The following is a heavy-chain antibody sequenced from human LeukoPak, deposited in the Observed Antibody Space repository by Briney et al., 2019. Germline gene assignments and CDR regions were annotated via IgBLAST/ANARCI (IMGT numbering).Heavy chain of an antibody. CDR3: AREEIVMATIRIDYYGMDV. D-gene: IGHD5-24*01. V-gene: IGHV4-39*07. Sequence: KPSETLSLTCTVSGGSISSSSYYWGWIRQPPGKGLEWIGSIYYSGSTYYNPSLKSRVTISVDTSKNQFSLKLSSVTAADTAVYYCAREEIVMATIRIDYYGMDVWGQGTTVTVSS. CDR2: IYYSGST. J-gene: IGHJ6*02. CDR1: GGSISSSSYY.